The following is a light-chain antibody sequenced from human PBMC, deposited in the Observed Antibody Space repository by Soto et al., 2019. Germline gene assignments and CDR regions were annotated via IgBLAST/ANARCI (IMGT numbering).Light chain of an antibody. J-gene: IGKJ2*01. CDR1: QSISNY. CDR3: QQSYVVPYT. CDR2: AAS. Sequence: DIQMTQSPSSLSASVGDRVTITCRASQSISNYLNWYQHKPGEAPKFLIYAASNLQSGVPSRFSGSGSGTDFTLTITSLQPEDFATYSCQQSYVVPYTFGLGIKLEIK. V-gene: IGKV1-39*01.